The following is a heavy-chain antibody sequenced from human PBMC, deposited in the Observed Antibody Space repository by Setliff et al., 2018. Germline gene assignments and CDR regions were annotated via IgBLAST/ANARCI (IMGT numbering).Heavy chain of an antibody. J-gene: IGHJ6*03. CDR2: TAAAGDT. CDR1: GFTFSRYD. Sequence: GGSLRLSCAASGFTFSRYDIHWVRQVTGKGLEWVSGTAAAGDTYYADSVKGRFTISRENAKNSFYLQMNSLTAGDTAVYYCARSSVVGGYSTTYYFDYMDVWGKGTTVTVSS. CDR3: ARSSVVGGYSTTYYFDYMDV. D-gene: IGHD3-3*01. V-gene: IGHV3-13*04.